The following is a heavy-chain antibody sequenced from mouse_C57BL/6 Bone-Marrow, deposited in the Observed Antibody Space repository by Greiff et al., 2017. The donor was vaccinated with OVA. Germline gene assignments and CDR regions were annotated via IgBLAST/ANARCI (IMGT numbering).Heavy chain of an antibody. D-gene: IGHD1-1*01. CDR2: IDTSDSYT. J-gene: IGHJ2*01. V-gene: IGHV1-69*01. Sequence: QVQLQQPGAELVMPGASVKMSCKASGYTFTDYWMHWVKQRPGQGLEWIGAIDTSDSYTSYNQKFKGKATLTVDESSSTAYMQLSSLTSEDSAVYYCARFYYYGSSFDYWGQGTTLTVSS. CDR3: ARFYYYGSSFDY. CDR1: GYTFTDYW.